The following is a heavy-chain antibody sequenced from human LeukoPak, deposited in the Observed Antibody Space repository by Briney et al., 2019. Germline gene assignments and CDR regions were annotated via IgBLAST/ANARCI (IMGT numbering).Heavy chain of an antibody. CDR2: IIPIFGTA. Sequence: SVKVSCKASGGTFSSYAISWVRQAPGQGLEWMGGIIPIFGTANYAQKFQGRVTMTTDTSTSTAYMELRSLRSDDTAVYYCARGLYSSIKIPFDYWGQGTLVTVSS. CDR3: ARGLYSSIKIPFDY. D-gene: IGHD6-13*01. J-gene: IGHJ4*02. V-gene: IGHV1-69*05. CDR1: GGTFSSYA.